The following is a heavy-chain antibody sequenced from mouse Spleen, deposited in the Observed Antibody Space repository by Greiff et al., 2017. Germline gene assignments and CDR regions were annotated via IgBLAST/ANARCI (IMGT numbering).Heavy chain of an antibody. J-gene: IGHJ4*01. D-gene: IGHD2-13*01. CDR3: ASHYGDYYAMDY. CDR2: ISYDGSN. V-gene: IGHV3-6*01. CDR1: GYSITSGYY. Sequence: EVQLVESGPGLVKPSQSLSLTCSVTGYSITSGYYWNWIRQFPGNKLEWMGYISYDGSNNYNPSLKNRISITRDTSKNQFFLKLNSVTTEDTATYYCASHYGDYYAMDYWGQGTSVTVSS.